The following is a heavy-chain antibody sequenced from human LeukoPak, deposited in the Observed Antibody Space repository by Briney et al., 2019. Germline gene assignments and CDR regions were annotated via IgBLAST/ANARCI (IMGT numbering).Heavy chain of an antibody. Sequence: GGSLRLSCAASGFTFSGSAMHWVRQASGKGLEWVGRIRNKANSYATAYAASVKGRFTISRDDSKNTAYLQMNSLKTEDTAVYYCTRHLACSGGSCYEDYWGQGTLVTVSS. J-gene: IGHJ4*02. CDR1: GFTFSGSA. D-gene: IGHD2-15*01. V-gene: IGHV3-73*01. CDR3: TRHLACSGGSCYEDY. CDR2: IRNKANSYAT.